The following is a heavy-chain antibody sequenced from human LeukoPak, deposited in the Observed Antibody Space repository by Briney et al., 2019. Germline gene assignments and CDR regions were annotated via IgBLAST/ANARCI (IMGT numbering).Heavy chain of an antibody. D-gene: IGHD1/OR15-1a*01. CDR1: GFTFSSYG. Sequence: GGSLRLSCAASGFTFSSYGMSWVRQAPGKGLEWVSAVSGGGSGTYYADSVKGRFTISRDNSKNTLFLQLNSLRPEDTAVYFCARDHWGRITTGGYFEYWGQGTQVTVSS. V-gene: IGHV3-23*01. CDR3: ARDHWGRITTGGYFEY. J-gene: IGHJ4*02. CDR2: VSGGGSGT.